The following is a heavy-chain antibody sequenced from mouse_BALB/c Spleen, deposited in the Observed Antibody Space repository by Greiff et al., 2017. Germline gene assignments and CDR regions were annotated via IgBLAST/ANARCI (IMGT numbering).Heavy chain of an antibody. CDR2: INSNGGST. J-gene: IGHJ3*01. CDR3: ARGDDYAAWFAY. CDR1: GFTFSSYG. D-gene: IGHD2-4*01. V-gene: IGHV5-6-3*01. Sequence: EVQLQESGGGLVQPGGSLKLSCAASGFTFSSYGMSWVRQTPDKRLELVATINSNGGSTYYPDSVKGRFTISRDNAKNTLYLQMSSLKSEDTAMYYCARGDDYAAWFAYWGQGTLVTVSA.